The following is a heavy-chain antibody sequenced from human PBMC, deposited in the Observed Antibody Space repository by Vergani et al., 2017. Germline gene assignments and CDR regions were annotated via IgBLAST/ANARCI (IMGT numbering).Heavy chain of an antibody. V-gene: IGHV3-30-3*01. CDR3: AKARDPNCKGGNCYSYYYGLDL. Sequence: QVQLVESGGGVVQPGTSLRLSCVVSGFAFNRHAMYWVRQAPGKGLEWVVGISFDGTNEYYPDLVKGRFTISRDNSKDTLYLQMNSLRVEDTAIYYCAKARDPNCKGGNCYSYYYGLDLWGQGTTVTVSS. J-gene: IGHJ6*02. CDR2: ISFDGTNE. D-gene: IGHD2-21*01. CDR1: GFAFNRHA.